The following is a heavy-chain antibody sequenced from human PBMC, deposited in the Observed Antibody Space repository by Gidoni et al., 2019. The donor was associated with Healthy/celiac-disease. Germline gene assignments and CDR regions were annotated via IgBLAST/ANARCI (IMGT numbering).Heavy chain of an antibody. J-gene: IGHJ4*02. Sequence: QVQLVESGGGVVQPGRSLRLSCAASGFTFTRCGMHWVRQAPVKGLEWVAVIWYDGSNKYYADSVKGRFTISRDNSKNTLYLQMNSLRAEDTAVYYCARGDYDSSGYLYYFDYWGQGTLVTVSS. CDR1: GFTFTRCG. D-gene: IGHD3-22*01. V-gene: IGHV3-33*08. CDR3: ARGDYDSSGYLYYFDY. CDR2: IWYDGSNK.